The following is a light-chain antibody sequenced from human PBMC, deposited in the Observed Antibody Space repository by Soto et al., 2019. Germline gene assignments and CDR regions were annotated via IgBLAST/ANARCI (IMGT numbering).Light chain of an antibody. CDR1: SSDVGGYNY. Sequence: QSVLTQPASVSGSPGQSITISCTGTSSDVGGYNYVSWYQRHPGKAPKVMIYDVSNRPSGVSNRFSGSKSGNTASLTISGLQAEDEADYYWRSNTSSNTLGFFFGTGTKVTVL. CDR3: RSNTSSNTLGFF. CDR2: DVS. V-gene: IGLV2-14*03. J-gene: IGLJ1*01.